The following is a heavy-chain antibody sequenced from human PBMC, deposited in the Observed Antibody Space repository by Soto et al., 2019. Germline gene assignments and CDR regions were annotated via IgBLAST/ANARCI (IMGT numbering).Heavy chain of an antibody. Sequence: QVQLQESGPGLVKPSQTLSLTCSVSGDSISRIDYYWTWIRQHPEKGLEWIGNSYFRGNTYYSPSPESRLTISVDTSKDQFSLKLTSVTAADTAVYYCAREGGSYDSGGYLIRGAFDIWGQGTMVTVSS. V-gene: IGHV4-31*03. CDR2: SYFRGNT. J-gene: IGHJ3*02. CDR3: AREGGSYDSGGYLIRGAFDI. CDR1: GDSISRIDYY. D-gene: IGHD3-22*01.